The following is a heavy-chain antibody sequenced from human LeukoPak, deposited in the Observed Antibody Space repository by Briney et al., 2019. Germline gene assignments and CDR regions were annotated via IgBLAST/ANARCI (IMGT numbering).Heavy chain of an antibody. CDR3: AKDIRRIQLWFFDY. Sequence: TGRSLRLSCAASGFTFDDYAMHWVRQAPGKGLEWVSGISWNSGSIGCADSVKGRFTISRDNAKNSLYLQMNSLRAEDTALYYCAKDIRRIQLWFFDYWGQGTLVTVSS. CDR2: ISWNSGSI. V-gene: IGHV3-9*01. J-gene: IGHJ4*02. CDR1: GFTFDDYA. D-gene: IGHD5-18*01.